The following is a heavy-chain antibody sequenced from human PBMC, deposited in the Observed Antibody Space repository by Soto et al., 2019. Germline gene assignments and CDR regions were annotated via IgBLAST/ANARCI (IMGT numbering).Heavy chain of an antibody. Sequence: QVQLVESGGGVVQPGRSLRLSCAASGFTFSSYAMHWVRQAPGKGLEWVAVISYDGSNKYYAHSVKGRFTSSRDNSKNTLYLQMNSLRAEDTAVYYCARMASFYCSGGSCYPTYGMDVWGQGTTVTVSS. D-gene: IGHD2-15*01. CDR3: ARMASFYCSGGSCYPTYGMDV. CDR1: GFTFSSYA. CDR2: ISYDGSNK. J-gene: IGHJ6*02. V-gene: IGHV3-30-3*01.